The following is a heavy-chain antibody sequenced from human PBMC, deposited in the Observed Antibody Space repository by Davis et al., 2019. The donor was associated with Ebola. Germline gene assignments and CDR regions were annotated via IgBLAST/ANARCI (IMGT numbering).Heavy chain of an antibody. CDR1: GFTFSGSA. D-gene: IGHD4-17*01. Sequence: PGGSLRLFCAASGFTFSGSAMHWVRQASGKGLEWVGRIRSKANSYATAYAASVKGRFTISRDDSKNTAYLQMNSLKTEDTAVYYCTGTTVTSDYWGQGTLVTVSS. CDR2: IRSKANSYAT. V-gene: IGHV3-73*01. CDR3: TGTTVTSDY. J-gene: IGHJ4*02.